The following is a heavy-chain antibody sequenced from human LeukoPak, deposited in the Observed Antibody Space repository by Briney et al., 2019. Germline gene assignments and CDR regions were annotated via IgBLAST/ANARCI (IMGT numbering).Heavy chain of an antibody. V-gene: IGHV2-5*02. Sequence: SGPTLVNPTEPLTLTCTFAGFSLTTSGVGVCCIRQPPGKALERLGLSYWDDATRYTPALTTRVTISKDTSKNEVVIRMTDVGPEDTATYYCARWTAPFKLFGIVLSSSDYCFDSWGQGVLVTVSA. CDR1: GFSLTTSGVG. CDR3: ARWTAPFKLFGIVLSSSDYCFDS. J-gene: IGHJ4*02. D-gene: IGHD2/OR15-2a*01. CDR2: SYWDDAT.